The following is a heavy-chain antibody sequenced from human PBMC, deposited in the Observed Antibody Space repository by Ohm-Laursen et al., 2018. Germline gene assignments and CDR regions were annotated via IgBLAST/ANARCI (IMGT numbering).Heavy chain of an antibody. CDR2: ISSSGSTI. CDR3: ASLKPPLYYYGMDV. J-gene: IGHJ6*02. V-gene: IGHV3-11*01. Sequence: SLRLSCAASGFTFKNYWMHWVRQAPGKGLEWVSYISSSGSTIYYADSVKGRFTISRDNAKNSLYLQMNSLRAEDTAVYYCASLKPPLYYYGMDVWGQGTTVTVSS. CDR1: GFTFKNYW.